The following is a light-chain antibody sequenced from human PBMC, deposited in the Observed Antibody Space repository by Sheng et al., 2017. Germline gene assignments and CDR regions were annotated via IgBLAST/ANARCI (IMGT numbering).Light chain of an antibody. CDR3: AAWDDRLDGVI. CDR1: TSNIGTNN. J-gene: IGLJ2*01. CDR2: NKN. Sequence: QTLVSQPPSASGTPGQRITMSCSGRTSNIGTNNVQCYQQRSGTAPKLLIYNKNQRPSGVPARFSGSVSGASASLAISDLQPEDEATYYCAAWDDRLDGVIFGGGTKLTVL. V-gene: IGLV1-44*01.